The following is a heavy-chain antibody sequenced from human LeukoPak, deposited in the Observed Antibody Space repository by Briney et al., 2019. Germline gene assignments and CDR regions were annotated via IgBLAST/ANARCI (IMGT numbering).Heavy chain of an antibody. CDR1: GFTFSSYN. V-gene: IGHV3-21*01. D-gene: IGHD3-22*01. Sequence: GGSLRLSCAASGFTFSSYNMNWVRQAPGKGLEWVSSISSSSSYIYYADSVKGRFTISRDNAKNSLYLQMNSLRAEDTAVYYCAKVADSSGYYTDDAFDIWGQGTMVTVSS. CDR3: AKVADSSGYYTDDAFDI. CDR2: ISSSSSYI. J-gene: IGHJ3*02.